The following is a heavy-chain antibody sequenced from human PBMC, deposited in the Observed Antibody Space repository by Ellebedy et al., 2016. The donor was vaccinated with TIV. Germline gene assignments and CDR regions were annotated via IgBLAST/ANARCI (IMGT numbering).Heavy chain of an antibody. Sequence: SETLSLTXTVSGGSISSYYWSWIRQPPGKGLEWIGYIYYSGSTNYNPSLKSRVTISVDTSKNQFSLKLSSVTAADTAVYYCARQLGYCSGGSCYPLYYYYGMDVWGQGTTVTVSS. CDR1: GGSISSYY. V-gene: IGHV4-59*08. D-gene: IGHD2-15*01. CDR3: ARQLGYCSGGSCYPLYYYYGMDV. CDR2: IYYSGST. J-gene: IGHJ6*02.